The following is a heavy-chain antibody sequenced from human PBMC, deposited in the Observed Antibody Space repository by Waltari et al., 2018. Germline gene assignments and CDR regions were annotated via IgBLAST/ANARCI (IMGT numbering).Heavy chain of an antibody. CDR2: ITGGSAYI. CDR1: GFSISSYY. J-gene: IGHJ4*02. CDR3: ARDSYDDTKHYFDH. D-gene: IGHD3-16*01. V-gene: IGHV3-21*02. Sequence: EVQLMESGGGLVKPGGSLRLSCAASGFSISSYYMNWVRQAPGQGVEWVSSITGGSAYISYADSMKGRFTISRDNAKNSVHLQMNSLRAEDTAVYYCARDSYDDTKHYFDHWGQETLVTVSS.